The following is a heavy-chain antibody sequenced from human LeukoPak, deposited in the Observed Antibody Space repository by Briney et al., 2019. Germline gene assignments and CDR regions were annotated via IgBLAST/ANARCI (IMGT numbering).Heavy chain of an antibody. J-gene: IGHJ3*02. V-gene: IGHV3-7*04. CDR1: GFSLSNNW. CDR3: ARGKAIDI. Sequence: PGGSLRLSCAGSGFSLSNNWLTWVRQAPGKGLEWVANIKEDGSEKYYVDSVKGRFTISRDNAKESMYLQMNNLRAEDTAVYYCARGKAIDIWGQGTKVTVSS. CDR2: IKEDGSEK.